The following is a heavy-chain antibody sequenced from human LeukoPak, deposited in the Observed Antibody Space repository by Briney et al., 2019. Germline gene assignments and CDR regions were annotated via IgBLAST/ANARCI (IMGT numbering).Heavy chain of an antibody. J-gene: IGHJ4*02. CDR3: AKGRSRDYSSGWYFDS. CDR2: ISGSGFTT. D-gene: IGHD6-19*01. Sequence: GGSLRLSCAASGFTFGNYALNWVRQTPGKGLEWVSGISGSGFTTYYADSLKGRFTISRDNSKNTLYLQMNSLRAEDTAVYYCAKGRSRDYSSGWYFDSWGQGALGTVSS. CDR1: GFTFGNYA. V-gene: IGHV3-23*01.